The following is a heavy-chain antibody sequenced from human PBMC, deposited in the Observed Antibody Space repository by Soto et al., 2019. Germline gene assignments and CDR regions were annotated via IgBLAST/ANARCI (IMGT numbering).Heavy chain of an antibody. CDR2: IWYDGSNK. D-gene: IGHD2-15*01. CDR1: GFTFSSYG. V-gene: IGHV3-33*01. J-gene: IGHJ2*01. CDR3: ASSTERYCSGGSCYSGSWYFDL. Sequence: QVQLVESGGGVVQPGRSLRLSCAASGFTFSSYGMHWVRQAPGKGLEWVAVIWYDGSNKYYADSVKGRFTISGDNSKNTLYLQMNSLRAEDTAVYYCASSTERYCSGGSCYSGSWYFDLWGRGTLVTVSS.